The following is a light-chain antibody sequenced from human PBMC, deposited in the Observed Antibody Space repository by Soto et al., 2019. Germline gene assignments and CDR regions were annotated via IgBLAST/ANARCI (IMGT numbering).Light chain of an antibody. CDR1: QGISTY. CDR2: AAS. CDR3: QQSYSTTWT. V-gene: IGKV1-39*01. Sequence: DIQMTQSPSSLCASVGDRVTITCRASQGISTYLNWYLQKPGKAPKLLIYAASSLQSGVPSRFSGSGSETDFTLTISSLQPEDFATYSCQQSYSTTWTFGQGTNVEIQ. J-gene: IGKJ1*01.